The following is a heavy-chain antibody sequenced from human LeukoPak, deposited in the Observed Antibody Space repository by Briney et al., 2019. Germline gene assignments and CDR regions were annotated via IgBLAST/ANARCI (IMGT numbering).Heavy chain of an antibody. Sequence: PGGSLRLSCAASGFTVGDAWTSWVRQAPGKGLEWVGRIKSKIDGGTTDYAAPVKGRFTISRDASKGTLYLQMSSLKTEDTALYYCAADSIPDYGDVRGDAFDIWGRGTMVTVS. V-gene: IGHV3-15*01. D-gene: IGHD4-17*01. CDR2: IKSKIDGGTT. J-gene: IGHJ3*02. CDR1: GFTVGDAW. CDR3: AADSIPDYGDVRGDAFDI.